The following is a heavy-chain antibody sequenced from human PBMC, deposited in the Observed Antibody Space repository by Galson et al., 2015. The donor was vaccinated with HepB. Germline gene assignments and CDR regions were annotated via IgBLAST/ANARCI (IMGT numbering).Heavy chain of an antibody. CDR2: ISYDGSNK. J-gene: IGHJ4*02. CDR1: GFTFSSYA. CDR3: AKVGEDIVVVPPAYYYFDY. V-gene: IGHV3-30-3*01. D-gene: IGHD2-2*01. Sequence: SLRLSCAASGFTFSSYAMHWVRQAPGKGLEWVAVISYDGSNKYYADSVKGRCTISRDNSKNTLYLQMNSLRAEDTAVYYCAKVGEDIVVVPPAYYYFDYWGQGTLVTVSS.